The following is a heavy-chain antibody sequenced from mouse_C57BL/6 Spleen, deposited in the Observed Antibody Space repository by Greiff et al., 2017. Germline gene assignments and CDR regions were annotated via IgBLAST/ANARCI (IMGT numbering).Heavy chain of an antibody. D-gene: IGHD2-5*01. J-gene: IGHJ2*01. CDR3: ARDSNYRGYFDY. CDR1: GFSLTTSGMG. V-gene: IGHV8-12*01. CDR2: IYWDDDK. Sequence: QVPLKESGPGLLQSSQTLSLTCSFSGFSLTTSGMGVSWIRQPSGKGLEWLAHIYWDDDKRYNPYLKSRLTISKDTSRNQVFLKITSVDTADTATYYCARDSNYRGYFDYWGQGTTLTVSS.